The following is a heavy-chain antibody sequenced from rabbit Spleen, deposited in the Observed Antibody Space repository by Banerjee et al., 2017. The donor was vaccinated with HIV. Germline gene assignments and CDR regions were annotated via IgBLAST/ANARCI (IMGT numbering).Heavy chain of an antibody. J-gene: IGHJ2*01. CDR3: AREIYIALPGDAWAYAFDT. CDR1: GFSFSNKAV. D-gene: IGHD6-1*01. V-gene: IGHV1S45*01. CDR2: INAVTGKA. Sequence: QEQLVESGGGLVKPEGSLKLSCTASGFSFSNKAVMCWVRQTPGKGLEWIACINAVTGKAVYASWAKGRFTFSKTSSTTVTLQMTSLTAADTATYFCAREIYIALPGDAWAYAFDTWGPGTLVTVS.